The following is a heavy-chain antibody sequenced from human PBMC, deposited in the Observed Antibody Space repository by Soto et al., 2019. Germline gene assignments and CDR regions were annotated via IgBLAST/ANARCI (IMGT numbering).Heavy chain of an antibody. V-gene: IGHV1-18*01. Sequence: QVQLVQSGAEVKKPGASVKVSCKASGYTFISYGINWVRQAPGQGLEWMGWISTFNGKTNYAQNVQGRVTMTTDTSTTTAYMELRSLKSDDTAVYYCARDRVPKSSGYFPFDYWGQGTLVTVSS. J-gene: IGHJ4*02. CDR2: ISTFNGKT. CDR1: GYTFISYG. CDR3: ARDRVPKSSGYFPFDY. D-gene: IGHD3-22*01.